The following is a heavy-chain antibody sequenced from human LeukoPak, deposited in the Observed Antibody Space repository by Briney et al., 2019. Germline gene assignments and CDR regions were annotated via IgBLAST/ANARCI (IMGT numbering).Heavy chain of an antibody. J-gene: IGHJ4*02. CDR1: GFTFSSYA. CDR3: ARDRGATSLFDY. CDR2: ISGSGGNT. D-gene: IGHD1-26*01. V-gene: IGHV3-23*01. Sequence: GGSLRLSCAASGFTFSSYAMSWVRHAPGKGLEWFSAISGSGGNTYYADSVKGRFTISRDNSKNTPYLEMTSLRAEDTAVYHCARDRGATSLFDYWGQGTLVTVSS.